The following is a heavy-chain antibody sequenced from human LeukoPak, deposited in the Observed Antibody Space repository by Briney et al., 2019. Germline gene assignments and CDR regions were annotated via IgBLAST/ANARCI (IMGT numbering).Heavy chain of an antibody. J-gene: IGHJ6*02. CDR3: ARGHDYGDFDPYYYYGMDV. CDR1: GYTFTGYY. Sequence: ASVKVSCKASGYTFTGYYMHWVRQAPGQGLEWMGWINPNSGGTNYAQKFQGRVTMTRDTSISTAYMELSRLRSDDTAVYYCARGHDYGDFDPYYYYGMDVWGQGTTVTVSS. V-gene: IGHV1-2*02. CDR2: INPNSGGT. D-gene: IGHD4-17*01.